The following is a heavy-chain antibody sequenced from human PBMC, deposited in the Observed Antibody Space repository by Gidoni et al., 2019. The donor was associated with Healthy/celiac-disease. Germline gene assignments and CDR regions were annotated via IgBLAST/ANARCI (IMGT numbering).Heavy chain of an antibody. Sequence: QVQLVQSGAEVKKPGSSVKVSCKASGGTFSSYAISWGRQAPGQGLEWMGGIIPIFSTANYAQKFQGRVTITADKSTSTAYMELSSLRSEDTAVYYCARDWYREGYYYYGMDVWGQGTTVTVSS. CDR2: IIPIFSTA. V-gene: IGHV1-69*06. CDR1: GGTFSSYA. CDR3: ARDWYREGYYYYGMDV. D-gene: IGHD3-10*01. J-gene: IGHJ6*02.